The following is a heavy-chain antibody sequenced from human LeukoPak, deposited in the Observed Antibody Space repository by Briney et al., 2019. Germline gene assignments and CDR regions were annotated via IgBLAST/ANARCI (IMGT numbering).Heavy chain of an antibody. D-gene: IGHD6-13*01. V-gene: IGHV4-34*01. Sequence: SETLSLTCAVYGGSFSGYYWSWIRQPPGKGLEWIGEINHSGSTNYNPSLKSRVTISVDTSKNQFSLKLSSVTAADTAVYYCARRRRAAAGLDYWGQGTLVTVSS. J-gene: IGHJ4*02. CDR1: GGSFSGYY. CDR3: ARRRRAAAGLDY. CDR2: INHSGST.